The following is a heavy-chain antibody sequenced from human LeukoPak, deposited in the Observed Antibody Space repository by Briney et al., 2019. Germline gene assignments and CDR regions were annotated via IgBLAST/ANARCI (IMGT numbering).Heavy chain of an antibody. D-gene: IGHD1-26*01. CDR2: ISYDGSNK. J-gene: IGHJ3*02. V-gene: IGHV3-30*18. CDR1: GFTLSSYG. CDR3: AKDLRWEVTGDAFDI. Sequence: GRSLRLSCAASGFTLSSYGMHWVRQAPGKGLEWVALISYDGSNKYYADSVKGRFTISRDNSKNTLYLQMNSLGAEDTAVYYCAKDLRWEVTGDAFDIWGQGTMVTVSS.